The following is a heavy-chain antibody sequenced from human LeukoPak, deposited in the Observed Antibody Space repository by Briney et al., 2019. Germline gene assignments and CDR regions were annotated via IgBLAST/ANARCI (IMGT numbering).Heavy chain of an antibody. CDR3: ARELSSSAAGTSGVIDY. V-gene: IGHV3-53*01. CDR2: IYSGGTT. D-gene: IGHD6-19*01. CDR1: GSTLRSNY. J-gene: IGHJ4*02. Sequence: PGGSLRLSCAASGSTLRSNYISWARQAPGKRLEWVSVIYSGGTTYYADSVKGRFTISRDNSNNTLYLQMNSLRAEDTAVYYCARELSSSAAGTSGVIDYWGQGTLVTVSS.